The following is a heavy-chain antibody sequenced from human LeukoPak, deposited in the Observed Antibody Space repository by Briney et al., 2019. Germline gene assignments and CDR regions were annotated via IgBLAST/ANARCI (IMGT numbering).Heavy chain of an antibody. CDR3: ARGDIVVVPAANGFDP. Sequence: SQTLSRTCTVSGGSISSGDYYWSWIRQPPGKGLEWIGYIYYSGSTYYNPSLKSRVTISVDTSKNQFSLKLSSVTAADTAVYYCARGDIVVVPAANGFDPWGQGTLVTVSS. CDR2: IYYSGST. J-gene: IGHJ5*02. CDR1: GGSISSGDYY. D-gene: IGHD2-2*01. V-gene: IGHV4-30-4*08.